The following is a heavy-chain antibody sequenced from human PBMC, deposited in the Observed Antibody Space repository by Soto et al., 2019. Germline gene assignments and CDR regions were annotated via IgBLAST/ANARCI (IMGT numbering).Heavy chain of an antibody. CDR1: GFSLSTSGVG. CDR2: IYWDDDK. J-gene: IGHJ3*02. V-gene: IGHV2-5*02. Sequence: QITLTESGPTLVKPTQTLTLTCTFSGFSLSTSGVGVGWIRQPPGKALEWLALIYWDDDKRYSPSLKSRLTITKDTSQNQVVLTMTNMDPVDTATYYCAHIPFTVTTGGGAFDIWGQGTMVTVSS. CDR3: AHIPFTVTTGGGAFDI. D-gene: IGHD4-17*01.